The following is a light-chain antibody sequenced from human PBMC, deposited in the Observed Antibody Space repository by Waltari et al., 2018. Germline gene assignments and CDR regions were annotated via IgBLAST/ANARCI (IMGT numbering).Light chain of an antibody. CDR1: QSVLYSSNNKNY. CDR3: QQYYSTPNT. J-gene: IGKJ2*01. CDR2: WAS. Sequence: DIVMTQSPDSLAVSLGERATINCKSSQSVLYSSNNKNYLAWHQHKPGQPPKLLIYWASTRESGVPDRFSGRGSGTHFTLTISSLQAEDVAVYYCQQYYSTPNTFGQGTKLEI. V-gene: IGKV4-1*01.